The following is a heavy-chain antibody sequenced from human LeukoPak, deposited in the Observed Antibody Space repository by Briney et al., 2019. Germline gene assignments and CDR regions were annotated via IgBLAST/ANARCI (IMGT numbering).Heavy chain of an antibody. Sequence: SETLSLTCAVYGGSFSGYYWSWIRQPPGKGLEWIGEINHSGSTNYNPSLKSRVTISVDTSKNQFSLKLSSVTAADTAVYYCARRGLGYGSGRRPMYNWFDPWGQGTLVTVSS. J-gene: IGHJ5*02. CDR3: ARRGLGYGSGRRPMYNWFDP. V-gene: IGHV4-34*01. CDR2: INHSGST. D-gene: IGHD3-10*01. CDR1: GGSFSGYY.